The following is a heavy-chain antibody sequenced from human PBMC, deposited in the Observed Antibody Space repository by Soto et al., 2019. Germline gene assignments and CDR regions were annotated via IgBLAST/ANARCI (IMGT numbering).Heavy chain of an antibody. CDR3: ARLPGIVAPGTVFLDN. D-gene: IGHD1-1*01. CDR2: IYPGDSDT. J-gene: IGHJ4*02. V-gene: IGHV5-51*01. Sequence: PXECLTSYGNTSGYRFTSSWNGWVRQMPGKGLEWMGIIYPGDSDTRYRPSFQGQVTISADKSSSTAYLQWNSLQASDTAMYYCARLPGIVAPGTVFLDNWGQGTMVTVSS. CDR1: GYRFTSSW.